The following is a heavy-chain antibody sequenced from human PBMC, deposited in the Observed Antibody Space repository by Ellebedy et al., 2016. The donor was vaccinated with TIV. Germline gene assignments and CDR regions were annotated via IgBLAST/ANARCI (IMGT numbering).Heavy chain of an antibody. CDR2: INASGTT. J-gene: IGHJ4*02. CDR1: NGSFTHYF. Sequence: MPSETLSLTCAVYNGSFTHYFWSWVRQPPRKGLEWIGEINASGTTNNNPSLKNRVTISVDTPKRQFSLRLTSVTAADTAVYYCARARGQYLYGSGSYFTNWGQGEMVTVSS. CDR3: ARARGQYLYGSGSYFTN. D-gene: IGHD3-10*01. V-gene: IGHV4-34*01.